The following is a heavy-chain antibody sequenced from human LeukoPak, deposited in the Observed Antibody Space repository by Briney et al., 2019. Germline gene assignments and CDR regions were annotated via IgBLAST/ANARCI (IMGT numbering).Heavy chain of an antibody. D-gene: IGHD1-14*01. J-gene: IGHJ4*02. V-gene: IGHV1-69*13. CDR2: IIPIFGTA. CDR3: ATARPPLFGTLDS. CDR1: GGTFSSYA. Sequence: ASVKVSCKASGGTFSSYAISWVRQAPGQGLEWMGGIIPIFGTANYAQKFQGRVTITADESTSTAYMELSSLTSEDTAVYYCATARPPLFGTLDSWGQGTPVTVSS.